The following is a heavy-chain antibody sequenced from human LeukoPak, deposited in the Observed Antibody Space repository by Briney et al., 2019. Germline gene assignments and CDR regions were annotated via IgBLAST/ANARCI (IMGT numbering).Heavy chain of an antibody. CDR1: GGTFSSYA. V-gene: IGHV1-69*06. J-gene: IGHJ4*02. CDR3: ARDLRGAVTNYFDY. CDR2: IIPIFGTA. D-gene: IGHD4-17*01. Sequence: GASVKVSCKASGGTFSSYAISWVRQAPGQGGEWMGRIIPIFGTANYAQKFQGRVTITADKSTSTAYMELSSLRSEDTAVYYCARDLRGAVTNYFDYWGQGTLVTVSS.